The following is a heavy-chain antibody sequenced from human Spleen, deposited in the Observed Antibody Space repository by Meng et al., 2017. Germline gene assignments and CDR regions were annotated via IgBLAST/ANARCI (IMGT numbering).Heavy chain of an antibody. Sequence: QVQLVESGGGVVQPGRSLRLSCAASGFTFSYYGMHWVRQAPGKGLEGVAVIWFDGSDQYYADSVKGRFTVSRDNSKNILYLQMNSLRAEDTAMYYCASGSKVSGNYIGFDYWGQGTLVTVSS. J-gene: IGHJ4*02. V-gene: IGHV3-33*01. CDR3: ASGSKVSGNYIGFDY. D-gene: IGHD3-10*01. CDR2: IWFDGSDQ. CDR1: GFTFSYYG.